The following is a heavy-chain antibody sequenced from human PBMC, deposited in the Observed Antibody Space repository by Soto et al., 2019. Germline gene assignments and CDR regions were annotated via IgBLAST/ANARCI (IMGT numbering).Heavy chain of an antibody. D-gene: IGHD3-3*01. CDR3: AGDRSANNFGY. V-gene: IGHV1-18*01. Sequence: GASVKVSCKASGYTFTSYGISWVRQAPGQGLEWMGWISAYNGNTNYAQKLKGRVTMTTDKSTSTAYMELRSLRSHDTAVYYCAGDRSANNFGYSGQATLVTVSS. J-gene: IGHJ4*02. CDR1: GYTFTSYG. CDR2: ISAYNGNT.